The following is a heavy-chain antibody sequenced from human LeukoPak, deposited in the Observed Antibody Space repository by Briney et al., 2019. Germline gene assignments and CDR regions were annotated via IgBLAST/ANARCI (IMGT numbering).Heavy chain of an antibody. CDR1: GFTFSNYA. V-gene: IGHV3-23*01. CDR3: ATEWLGTS. J-gene: IGHJ4*02. D-gene: IGHD3-22*01. CDR2: INDSGGST. Sequence: GGSLRLSCAASGFTFSNYAMSWVRQAPGKGLEWVSSINDSGGSTYNADSVKGRFTISRDNSKNTLYLQMNSLRAEDTAVYYCATEWLGTSWGQGTLVTVSS.